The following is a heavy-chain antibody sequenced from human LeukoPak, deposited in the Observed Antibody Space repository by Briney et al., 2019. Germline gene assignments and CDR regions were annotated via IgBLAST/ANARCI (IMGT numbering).Heavy chain of an antibody. Sequence: GGSLRLSCAASGFTFISYGMHWVRQAPGKGLEWVAFIRYDGSNKYYADSVKGRFTISRDNSKSTLYLQMNSLRAEDTAVYYCAKDRQYMSSWYGAGDSWGQGTLVTVSS. CDR3: AKDRQYMSSWYGAGDS. V-gene: IGHV3-30*02. CDR1: GFTFISYG. D-gene: IGHD6-13*01. J-gene: IGHJ4*02. CDR2: IRYDGSNK.